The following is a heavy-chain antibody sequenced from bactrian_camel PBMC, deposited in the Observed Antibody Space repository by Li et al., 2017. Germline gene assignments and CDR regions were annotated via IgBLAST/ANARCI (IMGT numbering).Heavy chain of an antibody. J-gene: IGHJ4*01. CDR2: IDSDGST. D-gene: IGHD3*01. CDR3: AHNRWCTSVLSGVPHPRGFNY. Sequence: VQLVESGGGSVQAGGSLRLSCAASGFVFRSHVMTWVRQAPGKGLEWVARIDSDGSTKYTDSVKGRFTISRDSAKNTVYLQMNQLKPEDTATYYCAHNRWCTSVLSGVPHPRGFNYWGQGTQVTVS. CDR1: GFVFRSHV. V-gene: IGHV3S10*01.